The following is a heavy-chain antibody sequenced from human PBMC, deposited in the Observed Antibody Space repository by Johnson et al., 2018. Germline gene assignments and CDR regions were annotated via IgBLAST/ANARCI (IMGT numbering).Heavy chain of an antibody. J-gene: IGHJ3*02. CDR1: GFTFSDYA. CDR2: ISYDGNNN. D-gene: IGHD3-16*01. V-gene: IGHV3-30-3*01. CDR3: AGGILGSDVVNI. Sequence: QVQLVESGGGVVQPGRSLRLSCAASGFTFSDYALHWVRQAPGEGLEWIAVISYDGNNNYYVDSVQGGFTVSRDNFKNTLYLQMNSLRLGDTGVYYCAGGILGSDVVNIWGQGTMVTVSA.